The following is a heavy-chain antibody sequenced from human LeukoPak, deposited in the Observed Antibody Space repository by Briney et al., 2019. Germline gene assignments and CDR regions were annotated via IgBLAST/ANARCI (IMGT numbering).Heavy chain of an antibody. D-gene: IGHD1-1*01. CDR3: ARVSWFPGTSYYYMDV. CDR1: GGSISSYY. V-gene: IGHV4-59*01. CDR2: IYYSGTT. J-gene: IGHJ6*03. Sequence: SETLSLTCTVSGGSISSYYWSWIRQPPGKGLEWIGYIYYSGTTTYTPSLKSRVTISVDTSKNQFSLKLSSVTAADTAVYYCARVSWFPGTSYYYMDVWGKGTTVTVSS.